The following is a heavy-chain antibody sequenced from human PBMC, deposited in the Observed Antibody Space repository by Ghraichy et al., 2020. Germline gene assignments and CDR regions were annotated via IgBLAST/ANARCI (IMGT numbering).Heavy chain of an antibody. Sequence: SETLSLTCTVSGGSISSYYWSWIRQPPGKGLEWIGYIYYSGSTNYNPSLKSRVTISVDTSKNQFSLKLSSVTAADTAVYYCARHRGSSGWYYTEYFQHWGQGTLVTVSS. CDR1: GGSISSYY. CDR3: ARHRGSSGWYYTEYFQH. V-gene: IGHV4-59*08. J-gene: IGHJ1*01. D-gene: IGHD6-19*01. CDR2: IYYSGST.